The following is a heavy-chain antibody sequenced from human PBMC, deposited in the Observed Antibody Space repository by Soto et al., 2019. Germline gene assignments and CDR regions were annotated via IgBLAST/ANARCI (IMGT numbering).Heavy chain of an antibody. CDR2: IIPIFGTA. J-gene: IGHJ4*02. V-gene: IGHV1-69*12. Sequence: QVQLVQSGAEVKKPGSSVKVSCKASGGTFSSYAISWVRQAPGQGLEWMGGIIPIFGTANYAQKFQGRVTIXGDLSXXTAYMELSSLRSEDTAVYYCARGGDSGYDYVPFDYWGQGTLVTVSS. CDR1: GGTFSSYA. D-gene: IGHD5-12*01. CDR3: ARGGDSGYDYVPFDY.